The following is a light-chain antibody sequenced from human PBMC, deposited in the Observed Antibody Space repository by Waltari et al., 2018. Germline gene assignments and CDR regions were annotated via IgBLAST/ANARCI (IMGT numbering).Light chain of an antibody. CDR1: QIVSSSY. Sequence: EIVLTQSPGTLSLSPGDRANLSCRASQIVSSSYLAWYQQKPGQAPRLLSYGASSRATGIPDRFSGSGSGTDFTLTISRLEPEDFAVYYCQQYGSSPWTFGQGTKVEIK. CDR3: QQYGSSPWT. CDR2: GAS. J-gene: IGKJ1*01. V-gene: IGKV3-20*01.